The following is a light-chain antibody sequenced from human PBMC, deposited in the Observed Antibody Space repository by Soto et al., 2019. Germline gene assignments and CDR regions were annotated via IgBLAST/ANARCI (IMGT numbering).Light chain of an antibody. CDR3: LQDYPYPRT. Sequence: ATQMTQSPSSLSASVGDRVTITCRASHDIRSDLAWYQKKSGKAPKLLIYAASSLQSGVPSRFSGSGSGSYFTLPISSLQPENFATYYCLQDYPYPRTFGQGPSVEI. CDR1: HDIRSD. J-gene: IGKJ1*01. V-gene: IGKV1-6*01. CDR2: AAS.